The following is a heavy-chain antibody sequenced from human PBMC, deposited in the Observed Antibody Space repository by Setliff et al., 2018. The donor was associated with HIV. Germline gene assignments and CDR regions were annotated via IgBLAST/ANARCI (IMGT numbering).Heavy chain of an antibody. D-gene: IGHD6-19*01. CDR2: IDPRGSR. CDR3: ARGPPGSSIGWYVGY. V-gene: IGHV4-34*01. CDR1: AVSLRGHY. Sequence: SGTLSLTCDDSAVSLRGHYWNWIRQSPGKGLEWIGEIDPRGSRSYNPSLKSRVTISKDTSKNQFSLRLSSVIAADTAVYYCARGPPGSSIGWYVGYWGQGTLVTVSS. J-gene: IGHJ4*02.